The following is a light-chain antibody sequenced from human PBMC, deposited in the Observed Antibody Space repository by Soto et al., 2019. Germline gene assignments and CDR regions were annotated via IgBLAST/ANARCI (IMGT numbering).Light chain of an antibody. CDR2: LTS. Sequence: EIVLTQSPATRSSFPGDRVTLSCRASQGVNTRLAWYQHRPGQAPRLLIYLTSNRAAGIPARFSGSGSGTDFTLTISDVQPEDFAIYYCHQRQSWPRTFGQGTKVDI. V-gene: IGKV3-11*01. CDR1: QGVNTR. CDR3: HQRQSWPRT. J-gene: IGKJ1*01.